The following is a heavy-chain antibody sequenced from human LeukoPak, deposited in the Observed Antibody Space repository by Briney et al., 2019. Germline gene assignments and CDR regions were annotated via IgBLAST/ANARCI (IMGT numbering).Heavy chain of an antibody. V-gene: IGHV3-9*01. D-gene: IGHD6-19*01. J-gene: IGHJ4*02. CDR2: ISWNSDSI. CDR3: AKDRGSSGWYEGYFDY. Sequence: GGSLRLSCAASGFTFDDYAMHWVRQAPGKGLEWVSGISWNSDSIGYADSVKGRFTISRDNAKNSLYLQMNSLRAEDTALYYCAKDRGSSGWYEGYFDYWGQGTLVTVSS. CDR1: GFTFDDYA.